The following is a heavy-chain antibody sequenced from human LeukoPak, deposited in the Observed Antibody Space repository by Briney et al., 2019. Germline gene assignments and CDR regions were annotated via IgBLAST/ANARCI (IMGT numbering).Heavy chain of an antibody. D-gene: IGHD2-15*01. CDR3: ARGSSVAVSDAFDI. V-gene: IGHV4-38-2*02. CDR1: GYSISSGYY. CDR2: IYHSGST. J-gene: IGHJ3*02. Sequence: SETLSLTCTVSGYSISSGYYWSWIRQPPGKGLEWIGSIYHSGSTNYNPSLKSRVTISVDTSKNQFSLKLSSVTAADTAVYYCARGSSVAVSDAFDIWGQGTMVTVSS.